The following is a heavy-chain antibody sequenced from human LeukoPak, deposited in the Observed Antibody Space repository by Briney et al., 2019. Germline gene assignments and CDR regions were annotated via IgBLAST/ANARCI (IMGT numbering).Heavy chain of an antibody. CDR3: ARQQEGFGELLPYYYYMDV. Sequence: ASVKVSCKASGYTFTSYDINWVRQATGQGLEWMGWMNPNSGNTGYAQKFQGRVTMTRNTSISTAYMELSSLRSEDTAVYYCARQQEGFGELLPYYYYMDVWGKGTTVTVSS. D-gene: IGHD3-10*01. CDR2: MNPNSGNT. V-gene: IGHV1-8*01. CDR1: GYTFTSYD. J-gene: IGHJ6*03.